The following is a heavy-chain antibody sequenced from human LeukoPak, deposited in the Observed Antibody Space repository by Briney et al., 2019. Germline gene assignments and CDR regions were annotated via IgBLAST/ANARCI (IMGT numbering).Heavy chain of an antibody. CDR2: IKGDGSAK. D-gene: IGHD6-19*01. Sequence: GGSLRLSCAASGFTFSSYWMSWVRQAPGKGLEWVANIKGDGSAKYYVDSVKGRFTITRDNAKSSLFLQMNSLRAEDTAVYYCARLVLSRGWFDDFWGQGTLVTVSS. J-gene: IGHJ4*02. CDR1: GFTFSSYW. V-gene: IGHV3-7*01. CDR3: ARLVLSRGWFDDF.